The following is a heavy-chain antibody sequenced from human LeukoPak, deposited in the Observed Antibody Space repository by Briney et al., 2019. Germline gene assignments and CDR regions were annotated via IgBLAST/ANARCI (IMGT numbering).Heavy chain of an antibody. CDR1: GYTFTGYY. J-gene: IGHJ4*02. D-gene: IGHD3-22*01. Sequence: GASVKVSCKASGYTFTGYYMHWVRQAPGQGLEWMGWINPNSGGTNYAQKFQGRVTMTRDTSTSTVYMELSSLRSEDTAVYYCARGGSGYPKAYWGQGTLVTVSS. CDR3: ARGGSGYPKAY. CDR2: INPNSGGT. V-gene: IGHV1-2*02.